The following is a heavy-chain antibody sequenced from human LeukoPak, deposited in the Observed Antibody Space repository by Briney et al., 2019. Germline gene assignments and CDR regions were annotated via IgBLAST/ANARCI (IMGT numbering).Heavy chain of an antibody. CDR2: ISYDGSNK. CDR3: ARDRSLDY. CDR1: GFTFSSYA. Sequence: GGSLRLSCAASGFTFSSYAMHWVRQAPGKGLEWVAVISYDGSNKYYADSVKGRFTISRDNSKNTLYLQMNSLRAEDTAVYYCARDRSLDYWGQGTLVNVSS. J-gene: IGHJ4*02. V-gene: IGHV3-30*01.